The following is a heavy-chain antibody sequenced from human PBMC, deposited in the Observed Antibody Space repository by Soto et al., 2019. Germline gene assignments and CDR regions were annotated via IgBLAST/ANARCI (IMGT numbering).Heavy chain of an antibody. CDR1: GFNFSSYA. D-gene: IGHD5-12*01. CDR3: AKDRGGMATIKAGYFDY. Sequence: GGSLRLSCAASGFNFSSYAMSWVRQAPGKGLEWVSAISGSGGSTYYADSVKGRFTISRDNSKNTLYLQMNSLRAEDTAVYYCAKDRGGMATIKAGYFDYWGQGTLVTVSS. V-gene: IGHV3-23*01. J-gene: IGHJ4*02. CDR2: ISGSGGST.